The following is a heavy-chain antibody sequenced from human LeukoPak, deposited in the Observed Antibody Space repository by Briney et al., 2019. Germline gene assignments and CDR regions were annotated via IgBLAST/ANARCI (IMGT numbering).Heavy chain of an antibody. J-gene: IGHJ4*02. D-gene: IGHD6-19*01. CDR1: GASINGYY. Sequence: PSETLSLTCTVSGASINGYYCNWLRQPPGKGLEWIGYVYYSGTTNYHPSLRSRVTMSVDTSKNQCSLKLTSVTAADTAIYYCARGSQVQQWLVNFDYWGLGTLVTVSS. V-gene: IGHV4-59*01. CDR2: VYYSGTT. CDR3: ARGSQVQQWLVNFDY.